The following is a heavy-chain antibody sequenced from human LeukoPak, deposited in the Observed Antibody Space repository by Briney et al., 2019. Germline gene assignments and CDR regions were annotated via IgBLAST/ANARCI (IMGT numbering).Heavy chain of an antibody. CDR2: INQDGSDT. Sequence: GGSLRLSCSASGIIFSNYWMDWVRQAPGKGLEWISHINQDGSDTSYADSVKGRFTISRDNAKNTLFLQMNSLRAEDTAVYYCATDDYRGLGYWGQGTLVTVSS. CDR3: ATDDYRGLGY. J-gene: IGHJ4*02. D-gene: IGHD4-11*01. CDR1: GIIFSNYW. V-gene: IGHV3-74*01.